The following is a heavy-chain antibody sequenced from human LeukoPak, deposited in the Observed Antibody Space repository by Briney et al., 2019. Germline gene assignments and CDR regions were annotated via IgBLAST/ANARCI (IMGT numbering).Heavy chain of an antibody. V-gene: IGHV3-7*01. CDR3: ASLAAAGTYFDY. J-gene: IGHJ4*02. D-gene: IGHD6-13*01. CDR1: GFTFSSYW. CDR2: IKQDGSEK. Sequence: GGSLRLSCAASGFTFSSYWMSWVRQAPGKGLEWVANIKQDGSEKYYVDSVKGRFTISRDNAKNSLYLQMNSLRAEDTAVYYYASLAAAGTYFDYWGQGTLVTVSS.